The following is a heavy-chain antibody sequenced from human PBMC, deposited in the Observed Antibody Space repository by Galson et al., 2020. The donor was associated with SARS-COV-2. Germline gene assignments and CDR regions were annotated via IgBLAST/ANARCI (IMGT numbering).Heavy chain of an antibody. CDR1: GFTFSSYA. CDR3: ARDGAAVIAVAGRGGGFFDY. CDR2: ISYDGSNK. J-gene: IGHJ4*02. Sequence: GGSLRLSCAAFGFTFSSYAMHWVRQAPGKGLEWVAVISYDGSNKYYADSVKGRFTISRDNSKNTLYLQMNSLRAEDTAVYYCARDGAAVIAVAGRGGGFFDYWGQGTLVTVSS. D-gene: IGHD6-19*01. V-gene: IGHV3-30-3*01.